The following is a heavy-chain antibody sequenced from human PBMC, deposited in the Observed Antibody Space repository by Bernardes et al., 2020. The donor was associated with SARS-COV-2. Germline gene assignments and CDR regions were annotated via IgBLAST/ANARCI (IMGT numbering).Heavy chain of an antibody. V-gene: IGHV4-31*03. Sequence: SETLSLTCTVSGVSISSGGYYWSWIRQHPGKGLEWIGYIYYSGSTYYNPSLKSRVTISVDTSKNQFSLKLSSVTAADTAVYYCARARTPYYDFWSGYSGHHYYYFDYWGQGTLVTVSS. CDR2: IYYSGST. D-gene: IGHD3-3*01. J-gene: IGHJ4*02. CDR1: GVSISSGGYY. CDR3: ARARTPYYDFWSGYSGHHYYYFDY.